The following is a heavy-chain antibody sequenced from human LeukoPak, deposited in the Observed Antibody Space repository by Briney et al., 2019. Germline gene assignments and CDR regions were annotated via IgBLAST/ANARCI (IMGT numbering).Heavy chain of an antibody. CDR2: FYTSGST. CDR3: ARGESSGATIYYYSYMDV. CDR1: GGSISSYY. J-gene: IGHJ6*03. V-gene: IGHV4-4*07. Sequence: PSETLSLTCTVSGGSISSYYWSGIRQPAGRGLEGIGRFYTSGSTNYHPPLKSRVTMSVDTSKNQFSLKLSPVTAADTAVYYCARGESSGATIYYYSYMDVWGKGTTVTVSS. D-gene: IGHD6-25*01.